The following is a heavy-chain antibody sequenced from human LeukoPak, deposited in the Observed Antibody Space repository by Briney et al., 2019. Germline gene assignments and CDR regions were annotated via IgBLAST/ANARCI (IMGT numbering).Heavy chain of an antibody. V-gene: IGHV1-2*02. J-gene: IGHJ4*02. CDR1: GYTFTGYY. D-gene: IGHD3-22*01. CDR2: INPNGGGT. Sequence: ASVKVSCKASGYTFTGYYMHWVRQAPGQGLEWMGWINPNGGGTNYAQKFQGRVTMTRDTSISTAYMELSRLRSDDTAVYYCARGGEDYYDSSGYCLDYWGQGTLVTVSS. CDR3: ARGGEDYYDSSGYCLDY.